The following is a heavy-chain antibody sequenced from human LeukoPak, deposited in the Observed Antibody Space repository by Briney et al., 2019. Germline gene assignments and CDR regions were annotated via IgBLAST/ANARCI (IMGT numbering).Heavy chain of an antibody. CDR3: ASYHHRDFGDYYGMYV. J-gene: IGHJ6*02. D-gene: IGHD4-17*01. V-gene: IGHV1-46*04. CDR2: INPSGGST. CDR1: GYTFTTYY. Sequence: ASVKVSCKASGYTFTTYYMHWVRQAPGQGLEWMGIINPSGGSTRYAQKLQGRVTMTRDTSTSTVYMELSSLISEDTAVYYCASYHHRDFGDYYGMYVWGQGTTVTVSS.